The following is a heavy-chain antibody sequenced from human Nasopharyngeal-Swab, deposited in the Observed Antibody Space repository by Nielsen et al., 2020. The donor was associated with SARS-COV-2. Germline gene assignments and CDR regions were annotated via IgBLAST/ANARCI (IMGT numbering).Heavy chain of an antibody. J-gene: IGHJ5*02. CDR3: ARHRPATYFGVVIIPVKALGWFDP. CDR1: GGSFSDYN. D-gene: IGHD3-3*01. V-gene: IGHV4-34*01. CDR2: IYHSGRT. Sequence: SETLSLTCAVSGGSFSDYNWSWIRQPPGKGLEWIGNIYHSGRTNYNPSLKSRLAISIDTSKKQFSLKLSSVTAADTAVYYCARHRPATYFGVVIIPVKALGWFDPWGQGTLVTVSS.